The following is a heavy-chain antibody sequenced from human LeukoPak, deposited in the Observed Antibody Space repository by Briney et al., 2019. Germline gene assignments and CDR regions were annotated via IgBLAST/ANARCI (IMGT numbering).Heavy chain of an antibody. CDR3: AKAAHYGGNSAFDI. V-gene: IGHV3-7*01. CDR1: GFTFSRYW. Sequence: GGSLRLSCVGSGFTFSRYWLNWVRQAPGKGLEWVANMNQDGSEIYYLDSVKGRFTISRDNSKNTLYLQMNSLRAEDTAVYYCAKAAHYGGNSAFDIWGQGTTVTVSS. D-gene: IGHD4-23*01. CDR2: MNQDGSEI. J-gene: IGHJ3*02.